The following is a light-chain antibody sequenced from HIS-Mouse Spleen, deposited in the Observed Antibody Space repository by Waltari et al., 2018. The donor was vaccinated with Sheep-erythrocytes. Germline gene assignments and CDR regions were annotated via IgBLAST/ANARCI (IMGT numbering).Light chain of an antibody. CDR1: SSNIGSNY. CDR3: AAWDDSLSGWV. CDR2: RTN. J-gene: IGLJ3*02. Sequence: GQRVTISCSGSSSNIGSNYVYWYQQLPGTAPKLLIYRTNQRPSGVPDRFSGSKSGTSASLAISGLRSEDDADYYCAAWDDSLSGWVFGGGTKLTVL. V-gene: IGLV1-47*01.